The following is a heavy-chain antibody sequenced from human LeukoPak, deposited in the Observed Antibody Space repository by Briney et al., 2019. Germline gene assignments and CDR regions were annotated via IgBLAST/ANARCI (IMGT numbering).Heavy chain of an antibody. V-gene: IGHV5-10-1*01. CDR1: GYSFTKYW. D-gene: IGHD2-15*01. CDR2: IDPSDSYT. Sequence: GESLKISCQGLGYSFTKYWISWVRQVPGKGLEWMGRIDPSDSYTNYSPSFQGLATFSVGQSISTASLQWSRVKATDTAIYYCVRLPDCGGGRCYFDFWGQGTLVTVSS. CDR3: VRLPDCGGGRCYFDF. J-gene: IGHJ4*02.